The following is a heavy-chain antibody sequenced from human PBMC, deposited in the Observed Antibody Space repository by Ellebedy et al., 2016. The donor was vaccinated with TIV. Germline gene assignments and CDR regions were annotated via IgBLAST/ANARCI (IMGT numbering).Heavy chain of an antibody. Sequence: GGSLRLSCAASGFTFSSYAMSWVRQAPGKGLEWVSAISGSGGSTYYADSVKGRFTISRDNSKNTLYLQMNSLRVEDTAVYYCARYTPYYYYGMDVWGQGTTVTVSS. CDR3: ARYTPYYYYGMDV. V-gene: IGHV3-23*01. CDR1: GFTFSSYA. D-gene: IGHD1-1*01. J-gene: IGHJ6*02. CDR2: ISGSGGST.